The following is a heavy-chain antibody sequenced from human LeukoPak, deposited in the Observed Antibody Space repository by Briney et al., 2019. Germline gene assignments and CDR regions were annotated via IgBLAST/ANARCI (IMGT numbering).Heavy chain of an antibody. CDR2: IYSGGST. D-gene: IGHD3-3*01. CDR1: GFTVSSNY. CDR3: ARDPGIFGGDYFDY. J-gene: IGHJ4*02. Sequence: GGSLRLSCAASGFTVSSNYMSWVRQAPGKGLEWVSVIYSGGSTYYADSVKGRFTISRDNSKNTLYLQMNNLRAEDAAVYYCARDPGIFGGDYFDYWGQGTLVTVSS. V-gene: IGHV3-53*01.